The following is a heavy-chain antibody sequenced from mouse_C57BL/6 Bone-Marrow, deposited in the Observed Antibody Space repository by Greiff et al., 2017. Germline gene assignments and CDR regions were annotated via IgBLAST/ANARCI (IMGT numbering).Heavy chain of an antibody. CDR1: GYTFTSYW. CDR2: IDPSDSDT. CDR3: AREADGYLYRYVGV. J-gene: IGHJ1*03. V-gene: IGHV1-69*01. Sequence: VQLQQPGAELVMPGASVKLSCKASGYTFTSYWMHWVKQRPGQGLEWIGEIDPSDSDTNYNQKFQGKSTLTVDKSSSTAYMQLSSLTSEDSAVYYCAREADGYLYRYVGVWGTGTPVTVSA. D-gene: IGHD2-3*01.